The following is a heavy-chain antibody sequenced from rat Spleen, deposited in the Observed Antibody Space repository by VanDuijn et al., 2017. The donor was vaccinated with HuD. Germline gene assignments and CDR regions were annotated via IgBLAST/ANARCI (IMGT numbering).Heavy chain of an antibody. V-gene: IGHV5-27*01. CDR2: ISTAGSNT. Sequence: EVQLVETGGDLVPPGRSLKLSCVGSGFTFSSYWMYWIRQAPTKGLEWVAYISTAGSNTFYRDSVKGRFTISRDNDKSTLHLQMDSLRSEDTATYYCTTWDYRYNYFDYWGQGVMVTVSS. D-gene: IGHD1-5*01. J-gene: IGHJ2*01. CDR3: TTWDYRYNYFDY. CDR1: GFTFSSYW.